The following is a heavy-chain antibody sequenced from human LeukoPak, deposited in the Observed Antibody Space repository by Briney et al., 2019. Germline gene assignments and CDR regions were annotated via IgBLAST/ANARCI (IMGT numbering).Heavy chain of an antibody. CDR3: AKDVVVVVVAATVNYFDY. CDR2: ISGSGGST. CDR1: GFTFSSYA. V-gene: IGHV3-23*01. Sequence: GGSLTLSCAASGFTFSSYAMSWVRQAPGKGLEWVSAISGSGGSTYYADSVKGRFTISRDNSKNTLHLQMNSLRAEDTAVYYCAKDVVVVVVAATVNYFDYWGQGTLVTVSS. J-gene: IGHJ4*02. D-gene: IGHD2-15*01.